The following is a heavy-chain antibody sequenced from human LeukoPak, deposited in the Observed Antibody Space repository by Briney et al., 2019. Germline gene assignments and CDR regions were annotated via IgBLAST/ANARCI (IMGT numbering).Heavy chain of an antibody. J-gene: IGHJ4*02. Sequence: GGSLRLSCAASGFTFDDYAMHWVRQAPGKGLEWVSGISRNSGSIGYADSVKGRFTISRDNAKNSLYLQMNSLRAEDMALYYCAKADRGVIISGFDYWGQGTLVTVSS. D-gene: IGHD3-10*01. CDR1: GFTFDDYA. CDR3: AKADRGVIISGFDY. V-gene: IGHV3-9*03. CDR2: ISRNSGSI.